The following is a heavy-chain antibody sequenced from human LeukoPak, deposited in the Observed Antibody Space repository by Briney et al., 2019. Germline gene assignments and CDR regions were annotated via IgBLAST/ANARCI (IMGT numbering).Heavy chain of an antibody. D-gene: IGHD6-19*01. CDR1: GYTFTSYA. CDR2: INAGNGNT. J-gene: IGHJ3*02. V-gene: IGHV1-3*01. Sequence: ASVKVSCKASGYTFTSYAMHWVRQAPGQRLEWMGWINAGNGNTKYSQKFQGRVTITRDTSASTAYMELSSLRSEDTAVYYCARDRGSSGWYSSNAFDIWGQGTMVTVSS. CDR3: ARDRGSSGWYSSNAFDI.